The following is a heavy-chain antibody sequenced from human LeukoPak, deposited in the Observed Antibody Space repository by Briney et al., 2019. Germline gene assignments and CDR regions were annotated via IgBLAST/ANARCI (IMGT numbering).Heavy chain of an antibody. Sequence: GRSLRLSCAASGFNFSDHAMHWVRQAPGKGLEWVAVLSYDEGNKKYGDSVKGRFTISRDNSKNTLYLQMNSLRAEDTAVYYCAKGIPFEDWGQGTLVTVSS. CDR1: GFNFSDHA. J-gene: IGHJ4*02. D-gene: IGHD2-2*02. CDR3: AKGIPFED. V-gene: IGHV3-30*18. CDR2: LSYDEGNK.